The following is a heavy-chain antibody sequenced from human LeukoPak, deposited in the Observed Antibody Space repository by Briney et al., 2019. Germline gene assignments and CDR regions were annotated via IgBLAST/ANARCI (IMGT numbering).Heavy chain of an antibody. D-gene: IGHD6-19*01. V-gene: IGHV3-11*01. CDR2: ISHTGNSI. CDR3: ARRQSSGWYPFDY. CDR1: GSTFSDEY. Sequence: PGGSLRLSCEASGSTFSDEYMSWIRQAPGKGLEWISYISHTGNSIFYADSVEGRFTISRDNAKNSLYLQMNSLRPEDAATYYCARRQSSGWYPFDYWGQGTLVTVSS. J-gene: IGHJ4*02.